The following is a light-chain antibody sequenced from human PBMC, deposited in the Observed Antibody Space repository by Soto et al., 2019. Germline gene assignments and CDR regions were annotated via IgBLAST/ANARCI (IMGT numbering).Light chain of an antibody. J-gene: IGLJ1*01. CDR3: SSYSGTNYHYV. CDR1: SSDVGGYNY. V-gene: IGLV2-8*01. Sequence: QSALAQAPSASGSFGQSVTISCTGTSSDVGGYNYVSWYQQHPGKAPKLMIYEVSERPSGVPDRFSGSKSGNTASLTVSGLQADDEADYYCSSYSGTNYHYVFGTGTEVTVL. CDR2: EVS.